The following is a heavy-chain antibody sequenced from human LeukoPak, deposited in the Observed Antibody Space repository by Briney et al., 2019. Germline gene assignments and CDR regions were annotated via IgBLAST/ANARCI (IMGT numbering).Heavy chain of an antibody. D-gene: IGHD3-3*01. Sequence: ASVTVSCKAAGYTFTSYGISWVRQAPGEGGEWMGWIRGYNDNINYAQNLQGRVTMTTDTSTSTAYMELRSLRSDDTAVYYCARASSYDFWRGLWGQGTLVTVSS. V-gene: IGHV1-18*01. J-gene: IGHJ4*02. CDR1: GYTFTSYG. CDR2: IRGYNDNI. CDR3: ARASSYDFWRGL.